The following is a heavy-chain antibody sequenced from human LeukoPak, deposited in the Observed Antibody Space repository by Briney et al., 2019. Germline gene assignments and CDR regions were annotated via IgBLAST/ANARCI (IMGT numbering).Heavy chain of an antibody. V-gene: IGHV4-61*02. Sequence: SETLSLTCTVSGGSISSGSYYWSWIRQPAGKGLEWIGRIYTSGSTNYNPSLKSRVTISVDRSKNQFSLKLSSVTAADTAVYYCARGVPANGNWFDPWGQGTLVTVSS. CDR1: GGSISSGSYY. J-gene: IGHJ5*02. CDR2: IYTSGST. D-gene: IGHD3-16*01. CDR3: ARGVPANGNWFDP.